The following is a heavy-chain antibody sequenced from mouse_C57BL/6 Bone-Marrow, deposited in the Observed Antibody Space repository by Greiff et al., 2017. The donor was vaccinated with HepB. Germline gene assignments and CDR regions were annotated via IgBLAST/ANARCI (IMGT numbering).Heavy chain of an antibody. CDR2: IDPEDGDT. Sequence: VQLQQSGAELVRPGASVKLSCTASGFNIKDYYMHWVKQRPEQGLEWIGRIDPEDGDTEYAPKFQGKATMTADTSSNTAYLQLSSLTSEDTAVYYCTYWGLPSSWFAYWGQGTLVTVSA. CDR1: GFNIKDYY. V-gene: IGHV14-1*01. CDR3: TYWGLPSSWFAY. D-gene: IGHD2-10*01. J-gene: IGHJ3*01.